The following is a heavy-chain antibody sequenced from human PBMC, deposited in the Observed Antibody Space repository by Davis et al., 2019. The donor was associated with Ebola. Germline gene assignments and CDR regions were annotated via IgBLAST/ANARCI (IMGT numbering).Heavy chain of an antibody. CDR2: IYYSGST. J-gene: IGHJ4*02. Sequence: MPSETLPLTCTVSGGSISRSYWSWIRQPPGKGLELIGYIYYSGSTNYNPSLKSRVTISVDTSKNQFSLKLSSVTAADTAVYYCARGYKGYDSDFDYWGQGTLVTVSS. CDR1: GGSISRSY. D-gene: IGHD3-3*01. CDR3: ARGYKGYDSDFDY. V-gene: IGHV4-59*01.